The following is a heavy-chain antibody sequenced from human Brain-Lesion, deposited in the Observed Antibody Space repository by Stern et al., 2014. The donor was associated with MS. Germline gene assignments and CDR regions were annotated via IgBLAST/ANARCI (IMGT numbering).Heavy chain of an antibody. J-gene: IGHJ6*02. CDR3: ARDQRGITIFGVVTDYYYLGMDV. CDR1: GYIFTGYY. D-gene: IGHD3-3*01. V-gene: IGHV1-2*02. CDR2: INPNTGGT. Sequence: QMQLVQSGAEVKKPGASVKVSCKTSGYIFTGYYIHWVRQAPGQGLEWMAWINPNTGGTKYAQKFQGRVTMSRDTSISTAYVELSSLTSDGTAVYYCARDQRGITIFGVVTDYYYLGMDVWGQGTTVTVSS.